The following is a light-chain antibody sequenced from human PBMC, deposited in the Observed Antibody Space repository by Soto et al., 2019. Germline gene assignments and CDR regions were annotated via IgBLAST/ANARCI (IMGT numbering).Light chain of an antibody. CDR1: QGISSW. CDR3: QQVYSFPLT. J-gene: IGKJ4*01. CDR2: DAS. V-gene: IGKV1D-12*01. Sequence: DIQMTQSPSSVSASVGDRVTITCRASQGISSWLAWYHQKPGKAPKVLIYDASSLQSGVPSRFSGSGSGTDFTLTISNLQPEDFATYDCQQVYSFPLTFGGGTKVEIK.